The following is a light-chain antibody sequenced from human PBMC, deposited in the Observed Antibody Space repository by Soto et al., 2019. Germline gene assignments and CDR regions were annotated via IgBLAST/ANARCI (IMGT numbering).Light chain of an antibody. V-gene: IGKV1-9*01. CDR2: GAS. CDR1: QGISSY. J-gene: IGKJ5*01. Sequence: DIHLTQSPSFLSASVGDRVTITCRASQGISSYLAWYQQKPGKAPKLLIYGASTSQGGVPSRFSGSGFGTEFTLTISSLQPEDFATYYCQQLSSYPITFGHGTRLEIK. CDR3: QQLSSYPIT.